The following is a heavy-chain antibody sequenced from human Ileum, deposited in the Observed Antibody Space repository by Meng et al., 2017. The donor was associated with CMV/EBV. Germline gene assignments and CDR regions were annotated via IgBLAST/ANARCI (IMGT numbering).Heavy chain of an antibody. CDR3: ARDSRCSHICYTIFDY. D-gene: IGHD2-15*01. CDR2: IKEDESGR. Sequence: GESLKISCVASGFTFSTHWMGWVRQAPGKGLEWVANIKEDESGRYDVDSVRGRFTISRDTAKNSLYLQMNSLRADDTAVYYSARDSRCSHICYTIFDYWGQGTLVTVSS. J-gene: IGHJ4*02. CDR1: GFTFSTHW. V-gene: IGHV3-7*01.